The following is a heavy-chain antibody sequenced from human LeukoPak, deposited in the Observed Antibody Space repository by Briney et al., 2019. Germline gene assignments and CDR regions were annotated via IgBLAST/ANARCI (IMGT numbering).Heavy chain of an antibody. D-gene: IGHD6-13*01. CDR3: AKLAAAGTVGYFQH. Sequence: PGGSLRLSCAASGFTFSSYAMSWVRQAPGKGLEWVSYISPSSSTIYYADSVKGRFTISRDNAKNSLYLQMNSLRAEDTAVYYCAKLAAAGTVGYFQHWGQGTLVTVSS. J-gene: IGHJ1*01. V-gene: IGHV3-48*04. CDR2: ISPSSSTI. CDR1: GFTFSSYA.